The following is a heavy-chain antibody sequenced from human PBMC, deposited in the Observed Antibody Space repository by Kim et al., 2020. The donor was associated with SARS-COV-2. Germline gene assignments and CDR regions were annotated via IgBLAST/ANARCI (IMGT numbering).Heavy chain of an antibody. CDR2: IKHDGSER. D-gene: IGHD2-21*02. Sequence: GGSLRLSCAASGFTFSTHWMNWVRQAPGKGLEWVANIKHDGSERYYVDSVEGRFTISRDNANNALYLLMNSLRAEDTAVYYCTGGGLTGAQGALVTVSS. J-gene: IGHJ4*02. V-gene: IGHV3-7*01. CDR3: TGGGLT. CDR1: GFTFSTHW.